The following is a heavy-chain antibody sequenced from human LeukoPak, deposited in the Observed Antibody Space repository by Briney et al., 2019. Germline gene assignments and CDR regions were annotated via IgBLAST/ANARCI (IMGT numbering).Heavy chain of an antibody. J-gene: IGHJ4*02. Sequence: GGSLRLSCTVSGLSFSTAWISWMRQAPGKGLGWVGRIKSNTDGGTVNSAAPVKGRFTISRDDSNNTVFLQMNSLETEDTAMYFCTTAERRYYSHDFWGQGTLVTVSS. D-gene: IGHD3-10*01. CDR3: TTAERRYYSHDF. CDR2: IKSNTDGGTV. CDR1: GLSFSTAW. V-gene: IGHV3-15*01.